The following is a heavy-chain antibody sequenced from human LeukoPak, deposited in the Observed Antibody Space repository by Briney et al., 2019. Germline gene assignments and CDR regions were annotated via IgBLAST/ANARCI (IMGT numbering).Heavy chain of an antibody. V-gene: IGHV2-5*02. CDR3: AHSEDYYGSVDAFDI. D-gene: IGHD3-10*01. Sequence: ESGPTLVKPTQTHTPTCTFSGFSLSTSGVGVGWIRQPPGKALEWLAFIYWDDDKRYSPSLESRLTITKDTFKNQVVLTMTNMDPVDTATYYCAHSEDYYGSVDAFDIWGQGTMVTVSS. CDR2: IYWDDDK. CDR1: GFSLSTSGVG. J-gene: IGHJ3*02.